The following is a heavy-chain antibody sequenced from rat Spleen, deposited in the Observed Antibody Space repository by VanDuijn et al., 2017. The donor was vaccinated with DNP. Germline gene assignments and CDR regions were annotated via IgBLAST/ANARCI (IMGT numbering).Heavy chain of an antibody. J-gene: IGHJ2*01. V-gene: IGHV5-7*01. CDR3: ARNPPHTTGPGYY. D-gene: IGHD1-9*01. CDR2: IRFDGGST. CDR1: GFTFSDYY. Sequence: EVQLVESGGGLVQPGRSLKLSCAASGFTFSDYYMAWVRQAPTKGLEWVAYIRFDGGSTYYGDSVKGRFTISRDNAKSTLYLQMDSLRSEDTATYYCARNPPHTTGPGYYWGQGVMVTVSS.